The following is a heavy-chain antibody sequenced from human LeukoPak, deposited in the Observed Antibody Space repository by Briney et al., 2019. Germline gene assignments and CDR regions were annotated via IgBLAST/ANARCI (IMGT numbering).Heavy chain of an antibody. CDR1: GYTFTGHY. Sequence: ASVKVSCKTSGYTFTGHYMHWVRQAPGQGLEWMGWINPNSGGTKYAQKFQGRVTMTRDTSISTAYMELSRLISDDTAVYYCAKTPMAAAASYYYYGMDVWGQGTTVTVSS. J-gene: IGHJ6*02. CDR2: INPNSGGT. CDR3: AKTPMAAAASYYYYGMDV. V-gene: IGHV1-2*02. D-gene: IGHD6-13*01.